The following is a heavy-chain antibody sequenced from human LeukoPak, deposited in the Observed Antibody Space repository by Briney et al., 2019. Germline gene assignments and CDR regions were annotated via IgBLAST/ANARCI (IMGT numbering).Heavy chain of an antibody. J-gene: IGHJ5*02. CDR2: INPNSGNT. V-gene: IGHV1-8*01. D-gene: IGHD3-10*01. CDR1: GYTFTSYD. CDR3: ARAERYYGSGRSFDP. Sequence: ASVKVSCKASGYTFTSYDINWVRQATGQGLEWMGWINPNSGNTGYAQKFQGRVTMTRNTSISTAYMELSSLRSEDTAVYYCARAERYYGSGRSFDPWGQGTLVTVSS.